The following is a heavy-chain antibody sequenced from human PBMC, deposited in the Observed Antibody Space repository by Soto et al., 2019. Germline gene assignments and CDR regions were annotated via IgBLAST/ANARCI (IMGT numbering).Heavy chain of an antibody. D-gene: IGHD4-17*01. V-gene: IGHV3-74*01. J-gene: IGHJ5*01. CDR1: GFTFFAYW. CDR2: INSDGSHT. CDR3: AKEGDYGAYAGDIWVDS. Sequence: EVQLVESGGGLVQPGGSLRRSCAASGFTFFAYWIHWVRQVPGKGLVWVSRINSDGSHTSYAASVRGRFTSSSGNSKNTVYLQLNSLTAEDTAVYYCAKEGDYGAYAGDIWVDSLGEVSLVSVSS.